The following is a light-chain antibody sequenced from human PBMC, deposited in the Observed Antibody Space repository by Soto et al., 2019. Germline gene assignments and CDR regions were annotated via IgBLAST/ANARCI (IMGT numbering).Light chain of an antibody. CDR3: QHFNTAPRA. V-gene: IGKV1-13*02. Sequence: AIQLTQSPSSLSASVGDRVTIACRASQAISSALAWYQQIAGRAPKLLIYDASNLESGVPSRFSASGSGTSFSLTVASLAIEDFATYYWQHFNTAPRAFGPETTVVIE. CDR2: DAS. CDR1: QAISSA. J-gene: IGKJ1*01.